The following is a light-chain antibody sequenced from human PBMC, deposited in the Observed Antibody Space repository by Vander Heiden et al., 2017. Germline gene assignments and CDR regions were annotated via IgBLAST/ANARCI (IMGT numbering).Light chain of an antibody. CDR1: SSDIGDHDH. Sequence: SALTQPASVSGSPGQSTTISCTGTSSDIGDHDHVTWYQQHPGKVPKVIIYEVSKRPSGVSNRFSGSKSGNTASLTISGLQAEDDADYYCCSYTRSSTLVFGTGTKVTAL. V-gene: IGLV2-14*01. CDR3: CSYTRSSTLV. J-gene: IGLJ1*01. CDR2: EVS.